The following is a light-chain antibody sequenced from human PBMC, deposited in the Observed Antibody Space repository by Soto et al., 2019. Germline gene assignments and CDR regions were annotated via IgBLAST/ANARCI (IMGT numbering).Light chain of an antibody. V-gene: IGKV3-20*01. Sequence: ENVFTESPGTLSLSPGERATLSCRASQSVSNNYLACYQQKPGQAPRLLIYGASNRATGIPDRFSGSGSGTDFTLTISRLEPEDFAVYYCQQYGSSGTFGQGTKVDIK. CDR3: QQYGSSGT. J-gene: IGKJ1*01. CDR1: QSVSNNY. CDR2: GAS.